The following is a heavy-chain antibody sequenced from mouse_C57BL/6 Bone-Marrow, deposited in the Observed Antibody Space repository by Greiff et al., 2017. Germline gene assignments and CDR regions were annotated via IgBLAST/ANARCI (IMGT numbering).Heavy chain of an antibody. CDR1: GFNIKDDY. J-gene: IGHJ4*01. D-gene: IGHD1-1*01. CDR2: IDPENGDT. Sequence: EVKLMESGAELVRPGASVKLSCTASGFNIKDDYMHWVKQRPEQGLEWIGWIDPENGDTEYASKFQGKATRTADTSSNTAYLQLSSLTSEDTAVYYCTTYYVAMDYWGQGTSVTVSS. V-gene: IGHV14-4*01. CDR3: TTYYVAMDY.